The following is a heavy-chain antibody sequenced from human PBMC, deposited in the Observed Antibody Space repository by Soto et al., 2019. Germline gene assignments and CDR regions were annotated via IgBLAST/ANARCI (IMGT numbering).Heavy chain of an antibody. CDR3: AREAYSGYDTVNFDY. D-gene: IGHD5-12*01. Sequence: GGSLRLSCAASGFTFSSYWMHWVRQAPGKGLVWVSRINSDGSSTSYADSVKGRFTISRDNAKNTLYLQMNSLRAEDTAVYYCAREAYSGYDTVNFDYWGQGTLVTVSS. CDR1: GFTFSSYW. J-gene: IGHJ4*02. CDR2: INSDGSST. V-gene: IGHV3-74*01.